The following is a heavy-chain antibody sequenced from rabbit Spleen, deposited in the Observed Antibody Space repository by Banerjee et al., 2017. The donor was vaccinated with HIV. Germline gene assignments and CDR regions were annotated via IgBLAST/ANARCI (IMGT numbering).Heavy chain of an antibody. CDR3: ARDSGTSFSTYGMDL. Sequence: QEQLVESGGGLVKPEGSLKLSCTASGFSFSNKAVMCWVRQAPGKGLEWIACIEVGSSGFSYFATWAKGRFTISETSSTTVTLQVTRLTAADTATYFCARDSGTSFSTYGMDLWGPGTLVTVS. J-gene: IGHJ6*01. CDR1: GFSFSNKAV. CDR2: IEVGSSGFS. D-gene: IGHD8-1*01. V-gene: IGHV1S45*01.